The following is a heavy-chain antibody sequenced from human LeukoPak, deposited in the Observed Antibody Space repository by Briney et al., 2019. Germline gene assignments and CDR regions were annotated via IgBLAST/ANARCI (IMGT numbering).Heavy chain of an antibody. V-gene: IGHV3-53*01. CDR1: GFTFSSNY. CDR3: AREPSVAGILYGMDV. D-gene: IGHD6-19*01. Sequence: GGSLRLSCAASGFTFSSNYMNWVRQAPGKGLEWVSVIYNGGDTYYADSVKGRFTISRDNSKNTLYLQMNSLRAEDTAVYYCAREPSVAGILYGMDVWGQGTTVTVSS. CDR2: IYNGGDT. J-gene: IGHJ6*02.